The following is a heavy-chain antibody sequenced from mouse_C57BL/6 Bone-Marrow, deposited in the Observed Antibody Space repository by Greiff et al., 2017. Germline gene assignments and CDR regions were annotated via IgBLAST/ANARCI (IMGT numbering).Heavy chain of an antibody. CDR1: GFNIKDYY. D-gene: IGHD2-4*01. V-gene: IGHV14-2*01. CDR2: IDPEDGET. J-gene: IGHJ3*01. Sequence: EVQLQQSGAELVKPGASVKLSCTASGFNIKDYYMHWVKQRTEQGLAWIGRIDPEDGETKYAPQFQGKATITADTSSHTAYLQLSSLTSEDTAVYYCAPYDYDGAWFAYWGQGTLVTVSA. CDR3: APYDYDGAWFAY.